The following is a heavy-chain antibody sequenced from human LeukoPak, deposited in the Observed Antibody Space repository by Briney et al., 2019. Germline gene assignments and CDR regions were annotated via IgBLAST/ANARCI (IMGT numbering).Heavy chain of an antibody. D-gene: IGHD3-9*01. CDR2: IYHSGST. CDR3: ARGPHPHILTGYYFDY. Sequence: SQTLSLTCTVSGGSISSGGYYWSWIRQPPGKGLEWIGYIYHSGSTYYNPSLKSRVTISVDTSKNQFSLKLSSVTAADTAVYYCARGPHPHILTGYYFDYWGQGILVTVSS. CDR1: GGSISSGGYY. V-gene: IGHV4-30-2*05. J-gene: IGHJ4*02.